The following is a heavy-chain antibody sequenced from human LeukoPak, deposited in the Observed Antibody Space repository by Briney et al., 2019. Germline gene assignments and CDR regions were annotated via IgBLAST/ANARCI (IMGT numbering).Heavy chain of an antibody. V-gene: IGHV7-81*01. CDR2: FNTYTGNP. J-gene: IGHJ4*02. CDR1: VYSFTTYG. CDR3: ARSHLLWWCLLLSYFVY. D-gene: IGHD2-21*01. Sequence: ASVTVSCKASVYSFTTYGMNWVPQAPGQGLEWMGWFNTYTGNPTYAQGFTGRFVFSMDTSASTAYLQISSLKAEDMAMYYCARSHLLWWCLLLSYFVYWGQGTLVSVSS.